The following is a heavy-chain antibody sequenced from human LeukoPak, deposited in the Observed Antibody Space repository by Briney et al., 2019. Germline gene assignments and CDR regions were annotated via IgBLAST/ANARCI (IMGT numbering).Heavy chain of an antibody. Sequence: ASVKVSCTASGYIFTGYYIHWLRQAPGQGLEYLGWINPNGGATKYTQKFQGRVTMTRDTSINTAYMELSSLRSDDTAVYYCARLAFYGFWSGYLDSWGQGTLVNVSS. D-gene: IGHD3-3*01. CDR1: GYIFTGYY. CDR2: INPNGGAT. J-gene: IGHJ4*02. V-gene: IGHV1-2*02. CDR3: ARLAFYGFWSGYLDS.